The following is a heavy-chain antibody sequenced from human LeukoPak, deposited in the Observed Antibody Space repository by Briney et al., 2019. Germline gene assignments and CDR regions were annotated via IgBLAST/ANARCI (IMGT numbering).Heavy chain of an antibody. V-gene: IGHV3-66*01. D-gene: IGHD5-12*01. Sequence: GGSLRLSCAASGFTVSSNYMSWVRQAPGRGLDWVSVIYSGGSTYYADSVKGRFTISRDNPKNTLYLQINSLRAEDTAVYYCARDSLVATHYWGQGTLVTVSS. CDR2: IYSGGST. J-gene: IGHJ4*02. CDR1: GFTVSSNY. CDR3: ARDSLVATHY.